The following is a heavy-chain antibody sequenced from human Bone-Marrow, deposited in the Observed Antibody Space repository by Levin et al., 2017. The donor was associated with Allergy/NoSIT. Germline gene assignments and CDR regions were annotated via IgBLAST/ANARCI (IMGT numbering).Heavy chain of an antibody. Sequence: GESLKISCKASGDTFTNYGFSWVRQAPGQGLEWMGWISGYNGNTNYAQKFQDRVTMTTDTSTATAYMELRSLRSDDTAVYYCARDFLSNIVVVLTAMNYNAMDVWGQGTTVTVSS. CDR3: ARDFLSNIVVVLTAMNYNAMDV. CDR2: ISGYNGNT. D-gene: IGHD2-15*01. V-gene: IGHV1-18*01. CDR1: GDTFTNYG. J-gene: IGHJ6*02.